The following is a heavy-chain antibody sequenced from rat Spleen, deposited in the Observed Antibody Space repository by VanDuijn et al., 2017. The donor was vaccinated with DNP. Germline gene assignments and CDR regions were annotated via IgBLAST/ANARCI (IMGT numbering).Heavy chain of an antibody. J-gene: IGHJ2*01. Sequence: EVQLVESGGGPVQPGRSLKLSCIASGFIFSNFWMTWIRQAPGKGLEWVASITHADGTTFYPDSVKGLFTTSRDDAKSTQYPKMNSLRSEDTATYYCTSNPHIRTAAPFDYWGQGVMVTVSS. CDR2: ITHADGTT. D-gene: IGHD3-8*01. CDR3: TSNPHIRTAAPFDY. CDR1: GFIFSNFW. V-gene: IGHV5-31*01.